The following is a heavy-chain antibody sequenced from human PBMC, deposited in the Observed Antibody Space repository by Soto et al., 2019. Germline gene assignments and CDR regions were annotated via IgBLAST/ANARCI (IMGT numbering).Heavy chain of an antibody. Sequence: SETLSLTCTVSGGSLSSGPYYWTWIRQHPGKGLEWIGYIYYSGTTHYNPSLKSRVAISLDTSENQFSLNLSSVTAADTAVYYCARAEDDDVWGSCNWFDPWGQGTLVTVSS. CDR2: IYYSGTT. D-gene: IGHD3-16*01. J-gene: IGHJ5*02. CDR3: ARAEDDDVWGSCNWFDP. CDR1: GGSLSSGPYY. V-gene: IGHV4-31*02.